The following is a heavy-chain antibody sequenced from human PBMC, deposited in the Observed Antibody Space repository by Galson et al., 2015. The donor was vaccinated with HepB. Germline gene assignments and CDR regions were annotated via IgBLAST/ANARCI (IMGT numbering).Heavy chain of an antibody. V-gene: IGHV3-7*03. J-gene: IGHJ2*01. CDR2: IKQDGSEK. D-gene: IGHD6-13*01. CDR1: GFTFSSYW. CDR3: ARASKGPSSSWYFWYFDL. Sequence: SLRLSCAASGFTFSSYWMSWVRQAPGKGLEWVANIKQDGSEKYYVDSVKGRFTISRDNAKNSLYLQMNSLRAEDTAVYYCARASKGPSSSWYFWYFDLWGRGTLVTVSS.